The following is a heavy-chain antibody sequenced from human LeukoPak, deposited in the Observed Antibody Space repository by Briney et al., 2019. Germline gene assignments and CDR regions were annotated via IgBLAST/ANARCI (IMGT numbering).Heavy chain of an antibody. J-gene: IGHJ4*02. CDR2: ISGSGGST. V-gene: IGHV3-23*01. Sequence: GSLRLSCAASEFTFSSLNWVRQAPGKGLEWVSAISGSGGSTYYADSVKGRFTISRDNSKNTLYLQMNSLRAEDTAVYYCAKTDVGSMVRGVPDYWGQGTLVTVSS. CDR3: AKTDVGSMVRGVPDY. D-gene: IGHD3-10*01. CDR1: EFTFSS.